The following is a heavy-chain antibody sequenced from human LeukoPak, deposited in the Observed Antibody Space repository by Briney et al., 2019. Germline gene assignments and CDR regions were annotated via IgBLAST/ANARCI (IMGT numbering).Heavy chain of an antibody. Sequence: GESLKISCKSSGYSFTSYWIGWVRQMPGKGLEWMGIIYPGDSDTRYSPSFQGQVTISADKSISTAYLQWSSLKASDTAMYYCAGLLFWSCSERYFDYWGQGTLVTVSS. CDR3: AGLLFWSCSERYFDY. J-gene: IGHJ4*02. V-gene: IGHV5-51*01. CDR1: GYSFTSYW. D-gene: IGHD3-3*01. CDR2: IYPGDSDT.